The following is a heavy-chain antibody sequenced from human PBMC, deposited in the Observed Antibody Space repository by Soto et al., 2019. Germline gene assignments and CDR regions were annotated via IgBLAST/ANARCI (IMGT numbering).Heavy chain of an antibody. CDR3: ARGYCSGDTCFAGSHDY. V-gene: IGHV1-2*02. J-gene: IGHJ4*02. CDR2: INPNSGGT. D-gene: IGHD2-15*01. CDR1: GYTFTGYY. Sequence: ASVKVSCKASGYTFTGYYMHWVRQAPGQGLEWMGWINPNSGGTNSAQKFQGRVTMTRDTSISTAYMELSRLRSDDTAVYYCARGYCSGDTCFAGSHDYWGQGTLVTVSS.